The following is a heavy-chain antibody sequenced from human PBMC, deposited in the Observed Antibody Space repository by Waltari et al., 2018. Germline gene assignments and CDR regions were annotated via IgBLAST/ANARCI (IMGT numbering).Heavy chain of an antibody. CDR3: ARGFGSSRDAYSFDN. V-gene: IGHV3-23*01. J-gene: IGHJ4*02. Sequence: EVQLLDSGGGLVQPGESLRLSCAASGFSFSSYAIRWVRPAPGKGLEWVSIISGNAATSYYTDSVKGRFAVSRDNSRNTVWLQMSSLRVEDTAVYYCARGFGSSRDAYSFDNWGQGTQVTVSS. CDR2: ISGNAATS. D-gene: IGHD3-16*01. CDR1: GFSFSSYA.